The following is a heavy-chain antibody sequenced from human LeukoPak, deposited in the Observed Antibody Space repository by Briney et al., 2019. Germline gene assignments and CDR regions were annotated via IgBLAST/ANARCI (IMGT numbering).Heavy chain of an antibody. CDR1: GFTFDDYA. J-gene: IGHJ6*02. D-gene: IGHD3-9*01. V-gene: IGHV3-9*01. CDR2: ISWNSGSI. CDR3: AKCPGYYDTEGRYYYYGMDV. Sequence: GGSLRLSCAASGFTFDDYAMHWVRQAPGKGLEWFSGISWNSGSIGYADSVKGRFTISRDNAKNSLYLQMNSLRAEDTALYYCAKCPGYYDTEGRYYYYGMDVWGQGTTVTVSS.